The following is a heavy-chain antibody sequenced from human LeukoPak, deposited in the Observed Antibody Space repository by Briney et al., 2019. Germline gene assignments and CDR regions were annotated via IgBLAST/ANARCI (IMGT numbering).Heavy chain of an antibody. D-gene: IGHD6-19*01. V-gene: IGHV3-7*03. Sequence: GGSLRLSCAASGFTFSSYWMSWVRQAPGKGLEWVANIKQDGSEEYYVDSVKGRFTISRDNAKNSLYLQVNSLRAEDTAVYYYARVSVAGTRRWDYWGQGTLVTVSS. CDR1: GFTFSSYW. J-gene: IGHJ4*02. CDR2: IKQDGSEE. CDR3: ARVSVAGTRRWDY.